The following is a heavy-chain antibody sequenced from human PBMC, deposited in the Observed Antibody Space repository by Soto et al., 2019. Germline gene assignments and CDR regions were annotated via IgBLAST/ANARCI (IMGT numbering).Heavy chain of an antibody. V-gene: IGHV4-4*07. Sequence: SETLSLTCTVSGGSISSYYWSWIRQPAGKGLEWIGRIYTSGSTNYNPSLKSRVTMSVDTSKNQFSLKLSSVTAADTAVYYCARDSGDGNKTSYYFDYWGQGTLVTVSS. CDR2: IYTSGST. CDR1: GGSISSYY. D-gene: IGHD3-10*01. CDR3: ARDSGDGNKTSYYFDY. J-gene: IGHJ4*02.